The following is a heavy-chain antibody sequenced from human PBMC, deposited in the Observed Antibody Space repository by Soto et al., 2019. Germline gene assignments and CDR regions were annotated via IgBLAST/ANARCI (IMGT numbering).Heavy chain of an antibody. CDR3: AKAVTTVTPLGYDS. CDR1: GFGFSSCA. V-gene: IGHV3-30*18. D-gene: IGHD4-17*01. Sequence: QVQLVESGGDVVQPGRSLRLSCAASGFGFSSCAMHWVRQAPGKGLEWVAVISYDGTNKYYEDSVKGRFIISRDNSKSTLYLQMNSLRTEDTAVYYCAKAVTTVTPLGYDSWGQGILVTVSS. J-gene: IGHJ4*02. CDR2: ISYDGTNK.